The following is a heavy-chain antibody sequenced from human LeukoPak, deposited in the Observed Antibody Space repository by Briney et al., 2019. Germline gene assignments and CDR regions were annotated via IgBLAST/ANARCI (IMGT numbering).Heavy chain of an antibody. Sequence: GGSLRLSCAASGFTFSSYSMNWVRQAPGKGLEWVSYISSSGSTIYYADSVKGRFTISRDNAKNSLYLQMNSLRAEDTAVYYCARDLLSWFGEHNWFDPWGQGTLVTVSS. CDR1: GFTFSSYS. CDR3: ARDLLSWFGEHNWFDP. V-gene: IGHV3-48*04. D-gene: IGHD3-10*01. J-gene: IGHJ5*02. CDR2: ISSSGSTI.